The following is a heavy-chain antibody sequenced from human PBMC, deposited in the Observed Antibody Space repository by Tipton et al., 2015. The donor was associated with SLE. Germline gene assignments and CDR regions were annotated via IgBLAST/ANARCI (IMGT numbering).Heavy chain of an antibody. CDR1: GGSFSGYY. V-gene: IGHV4-34*01. D-gene: IGHD2-15*01. Sequence: TLSLTCAVYGGSFSGYYWSWIRQPPGKGLEWIGEINHSGSTNYNPSLKSRVTISVDTSKNQFSLKLSSVTAADTAVYYCARVSSGNSSSGGSWYGMDVWGQGTTVTVSS. CDR2: INHSGST. J-gene: IGHJ6*02. CDR3: ARVSSGNSSSGGSWYGMDV.